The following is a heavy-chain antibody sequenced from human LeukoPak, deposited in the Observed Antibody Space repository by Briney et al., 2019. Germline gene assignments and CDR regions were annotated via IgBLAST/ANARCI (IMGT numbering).Heavy chain of an antibody. Sequence: GGSLRLSCAASGFTFSNYWMHWVRHAPGEALMWVSRIKSDGSSTTYADPVKGRFTISRDNAKNTLYLQMNSLRAEDTAVYYCSRDSLSSCGGDCYSGLDVWGQGTTVTVSS. CDR3: SRDSLSSCGGDCYSGLDV. V-gene: IGHV3-74*01. J-gene: IGHJ6*02. CDR1: GFTFSNYW. D-gene: IGHD2-21*02. CDR2: IKSDGSST.